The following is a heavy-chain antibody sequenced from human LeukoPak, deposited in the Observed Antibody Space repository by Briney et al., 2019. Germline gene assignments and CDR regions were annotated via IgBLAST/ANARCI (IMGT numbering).Heavy chain of an antibody. J-gene: IGHJ3*02. V-gene: IGHV3-30*04. CDR1: GFTFSSYA. D-gene: IGHD7-27*01. CDR3: ARDGAGDHGPDAFDI. Sequence: GGSLRLSCAASGFTFSSYAMHWVRQAPGKGLEWVAVISYDGSNKYYADSVKGRFTISRDNSKNTLYLQVNSLRAEDTAVYYCARDGAGDHGPDAFDIWGQGTMVTVSS. CDR2: ISYDGSNK.